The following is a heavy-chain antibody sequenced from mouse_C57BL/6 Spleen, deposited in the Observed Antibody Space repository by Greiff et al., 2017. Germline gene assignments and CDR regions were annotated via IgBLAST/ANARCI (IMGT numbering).Heavy chain of an antibody. Sequence: EVQLQESGPGLVKPSQSLSLTCSVTGYSITSGYYWNWIRQFPGNKLEWMGYISYDGSNNYNPSLKNRISITRDTSKNQFFLKLNSVTTEDTATYYCARGSLGTGLDYWGQGTTLTVSS. D-gene: IGHD3-3*01. CDR3: ARGSLGTGLDY. CDR2: ISYDGSN. J-gene: IGHJ2*01. CDR1: GYSITSGYY. V-gene: IGHV3-6*01.